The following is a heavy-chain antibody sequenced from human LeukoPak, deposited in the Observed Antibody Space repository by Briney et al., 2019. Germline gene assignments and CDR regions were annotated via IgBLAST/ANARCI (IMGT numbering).Heavy chain of an antibody. CDR1: GGSFSGYY. J-gene: IGHJ4*02. V-gene: IGHV4-34*01. Sequence: SETLSLTCAVYGGSFSGYYWSWIRQPPGKGLEWIGEINHSGSTNYNPSLKSRVTISVDTSKNQFSLKLSSVTAADTAVYYCARGDYDSSGYYGLDDEYYFDYWGQGTLVTVSS. CDR2: INHSGST. D-gene: IGHD3-22*01. CDR3: ARGDYDSSGYYGLDDEYYFDY.